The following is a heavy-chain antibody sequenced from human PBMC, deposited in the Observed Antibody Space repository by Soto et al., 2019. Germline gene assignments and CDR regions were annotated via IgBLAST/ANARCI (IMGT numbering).Heavy chain of an antibody. CDR3: ARDFQLLYFDY. D-gene: IGHD2-2*01. CDR1: GFTFSSYG. J-gene: IGHJ4*02. CDR2: IWYDGSNK. V-gene: IGHV3-33*01. Sequence: GGSLRLSCAASGFTFSSYGMHWVRQAPGKGLEWVAVIWYDGSNKYYADSVKGRFTISRDNSKNTLYLQMNSLRAEDTAVYYCARDFQLLYFDYWGQGTLVTVSS.